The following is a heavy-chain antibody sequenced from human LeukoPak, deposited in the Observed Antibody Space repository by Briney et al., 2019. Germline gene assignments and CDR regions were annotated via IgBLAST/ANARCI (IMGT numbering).Heavy chain of an antibody. CDR3: TREFGGYYHRTREGTLSFAY. CDR1: GFTFGDYA. J-gene: IGHJ4*02. V-gene: IGHV3-49*03. D-gene: IGHD3-3*01. Sequence: GGSLRLSCTASGFTFGDYAMSWFRQAPGKGLEWVGFIRSKAYGGTTEYAASVKGRFTISRDDSKSIAYLQMNSLKTEDTAVYYCTREFGGYYHRTREGTLSFAYWGQGTLVTVSS. CDR2: IRSKAYGGTT.